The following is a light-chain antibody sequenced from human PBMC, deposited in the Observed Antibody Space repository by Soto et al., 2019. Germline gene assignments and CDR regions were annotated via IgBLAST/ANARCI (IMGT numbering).Light chain of an antibody. J-gene: IGKJ2*02. CDR3: QQYNNWPPWT. CDR2: GAS. V-gene: IGKV3-15*01. CDR1: QSVSSN. Sequence: EIVMTQSPATLSVSPGERATLSCRASQSVSSNLDWYQHKPGQAPRLLIYGASTRATGIPARFSGSWSGTEFTLTISSRQSEDFAVYYCQQYNNWPPWTFGQGTKLEIK.